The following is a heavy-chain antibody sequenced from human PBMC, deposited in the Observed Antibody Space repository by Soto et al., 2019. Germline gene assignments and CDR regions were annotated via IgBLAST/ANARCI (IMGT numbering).Heavy chain of an antibody. CDR3: ASMYYYDSSGYYPFDY. V-gene: IGHV5-51*01. CDR1: GYSFTSYW. CDR2: IYPGDSDT. J-gene: IGHJ4*02. D-gene: IGHD3-22*01. Sequence: GESLKISCKGSGYSFTSYWIGWVRQMPGKGLEWMGIIYPGDSDTRYSPSFQGQVTISADKSISTAYLQWSSLKASDTAMYYCASMYYYDSSGYYPFDYWGQGTLVTVSS.